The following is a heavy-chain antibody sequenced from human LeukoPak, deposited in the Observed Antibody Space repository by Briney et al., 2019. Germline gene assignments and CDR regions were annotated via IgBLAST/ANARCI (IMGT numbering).Heavy chain of an antibody. CDR2: IWYDGSNK. V-gene: IGHV3-33*01. Sequence: GGSLRLSCAASGFTFSSYGMHWVRQAPGKGLEWVAVIWYDGSNKYYADSVKGRFTISRDNSKNTLYLQMNSLRAEDTAVYYCATEIAAAAHLNKDYWGQGTLVTVSS. J-gene: IGHJ4*02. CDR3: ATEIAAAAHLNKDY. D-gene: IGHD6-13*01. CDR1: GFTFSSYG.